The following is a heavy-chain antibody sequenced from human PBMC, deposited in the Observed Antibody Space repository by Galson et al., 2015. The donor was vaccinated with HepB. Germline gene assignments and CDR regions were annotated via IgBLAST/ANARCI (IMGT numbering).Heavy chain of an antibody. J-gene: IGHJ4*02. D-gene: IGHD3-10*01. V-gene: IGHV4-59*01. CDR3: ANYNFGSGSFDY. CDR2: IYYSGST. CDR1: GASMSTYY. Sequence: LSLTCTVSGASMSTYYWSWIRQPPGKGLEWIGYIYYSGSTDYYPSLKGRVTISVDTSQNQFSLRLTSVTAADTAIYYCANYNFGSGSFDYWGQGILVTVSS.